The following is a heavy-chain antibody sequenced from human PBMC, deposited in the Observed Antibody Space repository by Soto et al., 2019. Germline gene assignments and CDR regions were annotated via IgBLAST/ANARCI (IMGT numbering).Heavy chain of an antibody. J-gene: IGHJ4*02. V-gene: IGHV1-18*01. CDR1: GYNFINYG. Sequence: QVHLVQSGVEVKKPGASVKVSCKASGYNFINYGITWVRQAPGQGLEWMGWIRVHKGNTNYAQKFQGRVTMTTATSTSTAYMELRSLRHDDTAVYYCVRDLDGSGSYYTDYWGPGTVVIVSS. CDR3: VRDLDGSGSYYTDY. CDR2: IRVHKGNT. D-gene: IGHD3-10*01.